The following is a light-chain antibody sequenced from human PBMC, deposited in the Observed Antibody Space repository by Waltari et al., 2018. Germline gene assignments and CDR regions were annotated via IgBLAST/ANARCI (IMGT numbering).Light chain of an antibody. V-gene: IGKV3-20*01. CDR2: GAS. CDR1: QRVSSSY. J-gene: IGKJ2*01. CDR3: LQYGTSPFT. Sequence: EIVLTQSPGTLSLSPGDLATLSCRASQRVSSSYLAWYQQKPGRAPRLLIYGASSRATVIPDRFSDSGSGTDFTLTISRLEPEDFAVYYCLQYGTSPFTFGQGTKLEIK.